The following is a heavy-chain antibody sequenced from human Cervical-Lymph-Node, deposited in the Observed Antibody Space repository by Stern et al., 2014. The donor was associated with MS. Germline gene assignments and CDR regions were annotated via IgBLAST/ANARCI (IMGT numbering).Heavy chain of an antibody. V-gene: IGHV4-31*03. CDR3: ARELSGMYGMDV. Sequence: QVQLGQSGPGLVKPSQTLSLTCTVSGGSINNGDYYWSWVRQQPGKGLEWLGYIYYSGAPYYNPSLKGRLTISVDPSKRHFSLKLTSVTAADTAVYYCARELSGMYGMDVWGQGTTVTVSS. CDR2: IYYSGAP. D-gene: IGHD1-1*01. J-gene: IGHJ6*02. CDR1: GGSINNGDYY.